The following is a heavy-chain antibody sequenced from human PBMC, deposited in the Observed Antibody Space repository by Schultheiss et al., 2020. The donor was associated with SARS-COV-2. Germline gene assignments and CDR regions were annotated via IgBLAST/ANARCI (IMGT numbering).Heavy chain of an antibody. J-gene: IGHJ4*02. CDR3: AKDLRNLIAAAGIGNEAAFDY. CDR1: GFTFSSYE. Sequence: GGSLRLSCAASGFTFSSYEMNWVRQAPGKGLEWVSAISGSGGSTYYADSVKGRFTISRDNAKNSLYLQMNSLRAEDTALYYCAKDLRNLIAAAGIGNEAAFDYWGQGTLVTVSS. D-gene: IGHD6-13*01. V-gene: IGHV3-23*01. CDR2: ISGSGGST.